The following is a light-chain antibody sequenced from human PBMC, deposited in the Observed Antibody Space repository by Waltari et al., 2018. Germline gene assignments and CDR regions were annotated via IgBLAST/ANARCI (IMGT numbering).Light chain of an antibody. V-gene: IGKV4-1*01. J-gene: IGKJ1*01. CDR2: WAS. Sequence: DIVMTQSPDSLAVSLGERATINCKSSLSVLYSSNNKNYLAWYQQKPGQPPKLLIYWASTRESGVPDRFSGSGSGTDFTLTISSLQAEDVAVYYCQQYYSTLQTFGQGTKVEIK. CDR1: LSVLYSSNNKNY. CDR3: QQYYSTLQT.